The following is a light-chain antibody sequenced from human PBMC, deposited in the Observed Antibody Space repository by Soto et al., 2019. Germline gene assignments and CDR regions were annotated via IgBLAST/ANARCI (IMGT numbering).Light chain of an antibody. CDR2: DVS. Sequence: QSVLTQPASVSGSPGQSITISCTGTSSDVGGYNYVSWYKQHPGKAPKLMIYDVSNRPSGVSNRFSGSKSGNTASLTISGLQAEDEADYYCSSYTSISTLVVFGGGTKLTVL. J-gene: IGLJ2*01. CDR1: SSDVGGYNY. V-gene: IGLV2-14*01. CDR3: SSYTSISTLVV.